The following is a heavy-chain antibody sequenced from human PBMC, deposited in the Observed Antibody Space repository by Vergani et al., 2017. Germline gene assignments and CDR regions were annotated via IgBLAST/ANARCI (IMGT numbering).Heavy chain of an antibody. Sequence: QVQLVESGGGVVQPVRSLRLSCAASGFTFSSYGMHWVRQAPGKGLEWVAVISYDGSNKYYADSVKGRFTISRNNSKNTLYLQMNSLRAEDTAVYYCAKARDRGGGMVVSAARFYFDYWGQGTLVTVSS. J-gene: IGHJ4*02. CDR2: ISYDGSNK. CDR3: AKARDRGGGMVVSAARFYFDY. CDR1: GFTFSSYG. V-gene: IGHV3-30*18. D-gene: IGHD2-15*01.